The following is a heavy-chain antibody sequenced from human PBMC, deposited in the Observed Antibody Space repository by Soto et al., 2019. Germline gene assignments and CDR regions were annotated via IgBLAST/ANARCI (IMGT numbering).Heavy chain of an antibody. CDR3: ARPDLGKYYFDY. D-gene: IGHD3-10*01. V-gene: IGHV1-69*12. J-gene: IGHJ4*02. Sequence: QVQLVQSGAEVKKTGSSVKVSCKASGGTFSSYAISWVRQSPGQGLEWMGGIIPIFGTANYAQKFQGRVTITADESTSTAYMELSSLRSEDTAVYYCARPDLGKYYFDYWGQGTLVTVSS. CDR2: IIPIFGTA. CDR1: GGTFSSYA.